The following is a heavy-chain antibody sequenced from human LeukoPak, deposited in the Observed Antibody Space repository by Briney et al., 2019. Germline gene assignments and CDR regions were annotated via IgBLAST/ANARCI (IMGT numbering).Heavy chain of an antibody. CDR1: GFTFSSYA. V-gene: IGHV3-23*01. Sequence: PGGSLRLSCAASGFTFSSYAMHWVRQAPGKGLEWVSAISGSGGSTYYADSVKGRFTISRDNSKNTLYLQMNSLRAEDTAVYYCAKDQIYGDGGASDVWGQGTMVIVSS. CDR3: AKDQIYGDGGASDV. J-gene: IGHJ3*01. D-gene: IGHD4-17*01. CDR2: ISGSGGST.